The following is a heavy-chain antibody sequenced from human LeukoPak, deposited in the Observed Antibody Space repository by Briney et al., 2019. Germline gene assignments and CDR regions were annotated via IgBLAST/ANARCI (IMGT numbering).Heavy chain of an antibody. J-gene: IGHJ4*02. V-gene: IGHV1-69*05. CDR3: CGSFSDFWSGYPLLYYFDY. CDR1: GGTFSSYA. CDR2: IIPIFGTA. D-gene: IGHD3-3*01. Sequence: SVTVSCKASGGTFSSYAISWVRQAPGQGLEWMGGIIPIFGTANYAQKFQGRVTITTDESTSTAYMELSGLRSEDTAVYYCCGSFSDFWSGYPLLYYFDYGGQGTLVTVSS.